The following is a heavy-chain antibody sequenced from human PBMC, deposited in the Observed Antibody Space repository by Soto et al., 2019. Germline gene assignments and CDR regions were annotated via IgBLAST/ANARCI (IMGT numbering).Heavy chain of an antibody. CDR3: AKGQKWELPFDY. V-gene: IGHV3-64*04. CDR1: GFTFSSYA. J-gene: IGHJ4*02. CDR2: ISSNGGST. Sequence: GGSLRLSCAASGFTFSSYAMHWVRQAPGKGLEYVSAISSNGGSTYYADSVKGRFTISRDNSKNTLYLQMNSLKAEDTAVYYCAKGQKWELPFDYWGQGALVTVSS. D-gene: IGHD1-26*01.